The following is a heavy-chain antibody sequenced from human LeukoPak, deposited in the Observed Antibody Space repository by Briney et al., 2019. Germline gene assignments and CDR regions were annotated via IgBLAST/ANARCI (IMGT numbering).Heavy chain of an antibody. CDR2: IDGGGGST. CDR1: GFAFSSYA. J-gene: IGHJ4*02. D-gene: IGHD3-22*01. CDR3: AKDFYDNSGSRYDY. Sequence: GGSLRLSCTASGFAFSSYAMSWVRQAPGVGLEWVSAIDGGGGSTWHADSVKGRFTISRDNSKNTLYMQMNSLRAEDTAVYYCAKDFYDNSGSRYDYWGQGTLVTVSS. V-gene: IGHV3-23*01.